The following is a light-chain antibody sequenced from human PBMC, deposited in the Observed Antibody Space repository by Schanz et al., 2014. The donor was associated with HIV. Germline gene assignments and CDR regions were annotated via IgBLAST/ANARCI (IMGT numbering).Light chain of an antibody. Sequence: EIVLTQSPATLSLSPGERATLSCRASQSVSSYLAWYQQKPGQAPRLLIYDASNRATGIPDRFSGSGSGTDFTLTISRLEPEDFVVYYCQQYGSSPRTFGQGTKVEIK. CDR2: DAS. J-gene: IGKJ1*01. V-gene: IGKV3-20*01. CDR3: QQYGSSPRT. CDR1: QSVSSY.